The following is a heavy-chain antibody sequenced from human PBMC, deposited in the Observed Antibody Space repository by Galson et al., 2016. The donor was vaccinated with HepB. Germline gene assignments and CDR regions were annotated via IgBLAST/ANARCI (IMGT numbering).Heavy chain of an antibody. CDR3: AKVPYGDYASAFDS. CDR1: GFTFRGFA. J-gene: IGHJ4*02. CDR2: ISYNSGDET. D-gene: IGHD4-17*01. Sequence: SLRLSCAASGFTFRGFAMTWVRQTPGKGLEWVSAISYNSGDETYFADSVRGRFTISRDNSKDTLYLQMNSLRVEDTAVYFCAKVPYGDYASAFDSWGQGTLVTVSS. V-gene: IGHV3-23*01.